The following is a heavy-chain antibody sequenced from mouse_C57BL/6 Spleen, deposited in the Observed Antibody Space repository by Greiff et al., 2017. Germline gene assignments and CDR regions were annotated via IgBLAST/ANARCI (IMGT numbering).Heavy chain of an antibody. CDR3: ARELLYYAMDY. V-gene: IGHV1-80*01. CDR2: IYPGDGDT. Sequence: QVQLKQSGAELVKPGASVKISCKASGYAFSSYWMNWVKQRPGKGLEWIGQIYPGDGDTNYNGKFKGKATLTADKSSSTAYMQLSSLTSEDSAVYFCARELLYYAMDYWGQGTSVTVSS. D-gene: IGHD1-3*01. J-gene: IGHJ4*01. CDR1: GYAFSSYW.